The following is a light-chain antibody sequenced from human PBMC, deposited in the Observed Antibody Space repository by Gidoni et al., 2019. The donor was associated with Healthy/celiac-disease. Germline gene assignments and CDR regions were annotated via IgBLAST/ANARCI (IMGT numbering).Light chain of an antibody. Sequence: EIQMPQSPSSLSASVGDRVTITCRASQSISSYLNWYQQKPGKAPKLLIYAASSLQSGVPSRFSGSGSGTDFTLTISSLQPEDFATYYCQQSYSTPRTFGQGTKLEIK. J-gene: IGKJ2*01. CDR3: QQSYSTPRT. CDR2: AAS. CDR1: QSISSY. V-gene: IGKV1-39*01.